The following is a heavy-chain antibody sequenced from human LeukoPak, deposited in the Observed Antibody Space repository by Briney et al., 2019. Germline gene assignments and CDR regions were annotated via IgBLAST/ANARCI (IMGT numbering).Heavy chain of an antibody. J-gene: IGHJ4*02. Sequence: GGSLRLSCVVSGLTFRGYWMHWVRQAPGKGLVWLSRISSDGSTTNYADSVKGRFIISRDNAENTLYMEVNNLRAEDTGLYYCAREDALERLQWGQGTLVTVSS. CDR2: ISSDGSTT. CDR3: AREDALERLQ. V-gene: IGHV3-74*01. D-gene: IGHD6-25*01. CDR1: GLTFRGYW.